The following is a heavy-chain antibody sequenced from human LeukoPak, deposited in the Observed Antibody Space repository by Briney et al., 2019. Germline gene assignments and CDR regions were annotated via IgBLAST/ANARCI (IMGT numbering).Heavy chain of an antibody. CDR2: FDPEDGET. D-gene: IGHD3-22*01. Sequence: ASVKVSCKVSGYTLTELSMHWVRQAPGKGLEWMGGFDPEDGETIYAQKFQGRVTMTEDTSTDTAYMELSSLRSEDTAVYYCATDLRGYYDSSYDAFDIWGQGPMVTVSS. CDR1: GYTLTELS. J-gene: IGHJ3*02. V-gene: IGHV1-24*01. CDR3: ATDLRGYYDSSYDAFDI.